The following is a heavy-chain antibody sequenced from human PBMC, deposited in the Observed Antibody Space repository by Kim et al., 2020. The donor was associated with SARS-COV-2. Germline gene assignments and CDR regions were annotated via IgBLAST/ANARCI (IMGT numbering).Heavy chain of an antibody. V-gene: IGHV1-3*01. Sequence: ASVKVSCKASGYTFTSYAMHWVRQAPGQRLEWMGWINAGNGNTKYSQKFQGRVTITRDTSASTAYMELSSLRSEDTAVYYCARDLMVRGVIARFDYWGQGTLVTVSS. D-gene: IGHD3-10*01. CDR2: INAGNGNT. CDR1: GYTFTSYA. CDR3: ARDLMVRGVIARFDY. J-gene: IGHJ4*02.